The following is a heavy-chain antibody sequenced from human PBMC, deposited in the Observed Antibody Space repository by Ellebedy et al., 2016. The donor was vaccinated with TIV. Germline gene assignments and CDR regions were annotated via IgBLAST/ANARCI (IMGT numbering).Heavy chain of an antibody. CDR1: RFIFNFYA. CDR2: ISGRGDKT. D-gene: IGHD2-2*03. CDR3: AKYPVGFCNHPFCFSLDD. V-gene: IGHV3-23*01. Sequence: PGGSLRLSCAATRFIFNFYAMTWVRQAPGKGLEWVSAISGRGDKTYYANSVVGRLTISRDNSQNTPYLQMNTRRPEDTAVYYCAKYPVGFCNHPFCFSLDDWGQGTLVSVSS. J-gene: IGHJ4*02.